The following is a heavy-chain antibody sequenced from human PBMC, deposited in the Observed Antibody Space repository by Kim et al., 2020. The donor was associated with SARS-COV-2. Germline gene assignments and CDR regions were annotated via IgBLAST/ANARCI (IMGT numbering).Heavy chain of an antibody. D-gene: IGHD1-26*01. V-gene: IGHV1-8*01. Sequence: ASVKVSCKASGYTFTSYDINWVRQATGQGLEWMGWMNPNSGNTGYAQKFQGRVTMTRNTSISTAYMELSSLRSEDTAVYYCARRGWELLLYYYYYGMDVWGQGTTVTVSS. CDR3: ARRGWELLLYYYYYGMDV. CDR2: MNPNSGNT. J-gene: IGHJ6*02. CDR1: GYTFTSYD.